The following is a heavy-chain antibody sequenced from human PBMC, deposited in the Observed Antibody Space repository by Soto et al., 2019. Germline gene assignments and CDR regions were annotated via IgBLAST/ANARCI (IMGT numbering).Heavy chain of an antibody. V-gene: IGHV3-23*01. CDR1: GFTFSIYA. CDR3: ARRTVGWYLDL. D-gene: IGHD4-17*01. J-gene: IGHJ2*01. CDR2: ISGSGGST. Sequence: EVQLLESGGGLVQPGGSLRLSCAASGFTFSIYAMNWVRQAPGKGLEWVSVISGSGGSTYYADSVKGRFTISSDNSKNTLYLQMNSLRAEDTAVYYCARRTVGWYLDLWGRGTLVTVSS.